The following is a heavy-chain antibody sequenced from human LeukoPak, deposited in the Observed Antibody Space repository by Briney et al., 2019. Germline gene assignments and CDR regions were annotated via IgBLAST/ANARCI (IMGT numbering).Heavy chain of an antibody. Sequence: GGSLRLSCAASGFTVSSNYMSWVRQAPGKGLEWVSVIYSGGSTYYADSVKGRFTISRDNSKNTLYLQMNSLRAEDTAVYYCARESRYNWNVPYFDYWGQGTLVTVSS. CDR3: ARESRYNWNVPYFDY. V-gene: IGHV3-66*01. J-gene: IGHJ4*02. CDR2: IYSGGST. D-gene: IGHD1-20*01. CDR1: GFTVSSNY.